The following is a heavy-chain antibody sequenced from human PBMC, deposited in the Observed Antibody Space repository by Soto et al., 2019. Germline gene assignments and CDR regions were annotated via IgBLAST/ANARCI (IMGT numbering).Heavy chain of an antibody. V-gene: IGHV3-48*01. J-gene: IGHJ6*03. CDR3: ASSSWYSYYYMDV. CDR2: ISSSSSTI. D-gene: IGHD6-13*01. CDR1: GFTFSSYS. Sequence: EVQLVESGGGLVQPGGSLRLSCAASGFTFSSYSMNWVRQAPGKGLEWVSYISSSSSTIYYADSVKGRFTISRDNAKNSLYLQMNSLRAEDTAVYYCASSSWYSYYYMDVWGKGTTVTASS.